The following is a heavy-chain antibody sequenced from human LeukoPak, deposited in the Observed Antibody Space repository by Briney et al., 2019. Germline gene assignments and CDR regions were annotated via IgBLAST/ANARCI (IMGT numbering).Heavy chain of an antibody. CDR3: AKALGQGGMGATDY. CDR2: INSDGSST. J-gene: IGHJ4*02. Sequence: GGSLRLSCAASGFTFSSYWMHWVRQAPGKGLVWVSRINSDGSSTSYADSVKGRFTISRDNAKNTLYLQMNSLRTEDTALYYCAKALGQGGMGATDYWGQGTLVTVSS. CDR1: GFTFSSYW. D-gene: IGHD1-26*01. V-gene: IGHV3-74*01.